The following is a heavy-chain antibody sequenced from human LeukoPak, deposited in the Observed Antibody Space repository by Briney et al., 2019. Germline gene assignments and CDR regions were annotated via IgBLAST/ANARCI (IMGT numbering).Heavy chain of an antibody. V-gene: IGHV1-2*02. CDR2: INPNSGGT. D-gene: IGHD3-16*02. CDR3: ARAIMITFGGVIVDDY. CDR1: GYTFTGYY. J-gene: IGHJ4*02. Sequence: ASVKVSCKASGYTFTGYYMHWVRQAPGQGLEWMGWINPNSGGTNYAQKFQGRVTMTRDTSSSTAYMELSRLRSDDTAVYYCARAIMITFGGVIVDDYWGQGTLVTVSS.